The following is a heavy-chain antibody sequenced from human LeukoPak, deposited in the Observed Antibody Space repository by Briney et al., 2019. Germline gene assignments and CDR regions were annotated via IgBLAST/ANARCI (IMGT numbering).Heavy chain of an antibody. D-gene: IGHD6-13*01. Sequence: GGSLRLSCAASGFTFSSYAMSWVRQAPGKGLEWVSAISGSGGSTYYADSVKGRFTISRDNAKNSLYLQMNSLRAEDTAVYYCARDRSGRGSWHLDVWGQGTTVTVSS. CDR2: ISGSGGST. CDR1: GFTFSSYA. J-gene: IGHJ6*02. V-gene: IGHV3-23*01. CDR3: ARDRSGRGSWHLDV.